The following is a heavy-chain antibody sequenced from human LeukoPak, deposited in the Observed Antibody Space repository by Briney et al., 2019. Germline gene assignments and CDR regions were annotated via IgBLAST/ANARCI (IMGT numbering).Heavy chain of an antibody. Sequence: SETLSLTCAVSGGSISSGGYSWSWLRQPPGTGLEWIGYIYHSGSTYYNPSLKSRVTISVDRSKNQFSLKLSSVTAADTAVYYCARDDEFEGAFDIWGQGTMVTVSS. D-gene: IGHD3-10*01. CDR2: IYHSGST. CDR3: ARDDEFEGAFDI. J-gene: IGHJ3*02. CDR1: GGSISSGGYS. V-gene: IGHV4-30-2*01.